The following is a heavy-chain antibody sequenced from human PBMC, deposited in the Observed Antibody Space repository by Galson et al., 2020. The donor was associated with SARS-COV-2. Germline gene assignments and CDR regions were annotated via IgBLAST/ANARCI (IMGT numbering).Heavy chain of an antibody. CDR1: GGPFSSYY. Sequence: SETLSLTCTVYGGPFSSYYLSWIRQAPGKGLEWIGYIYHSGSTNYNPSLKSRVTISVDTTKNQFSLKLTSVTAADTAVYYCARGVDYWGQGTLVTVPS. J-gene: IGHJ4*02. V-gene: IGHV4-59*01. CDR3: ARGVDY. CDR2: IYHSGST.